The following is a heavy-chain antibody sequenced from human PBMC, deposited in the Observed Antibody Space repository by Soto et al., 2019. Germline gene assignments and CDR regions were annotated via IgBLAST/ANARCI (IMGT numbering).Heavy chain of an antibody. CDR2: IYHSGST. V-gene: IGHV4-30-2*01. J-gene: IGHJ4*02. CDR1: GGSISSGGYS. D-gene: IGHD6-6*01. CDR3: ARVTGWSIADY. Sequence: PSETLSLTCAVSGGSISSGGYSWSWIRQPPGKGLEWIGYIYHSGSTYYNPSLKSRVTISVDRSKNQFSLKLSSVTAADTAVYYCARVTGWSIADYWGQGTLVTVSS.